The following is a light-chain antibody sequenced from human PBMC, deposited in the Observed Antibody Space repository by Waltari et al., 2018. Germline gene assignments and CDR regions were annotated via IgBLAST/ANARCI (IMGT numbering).Light chain of an antibody. CDR1: SSAVGVYKY. J-gene: IGLJ3*02. Sequence: QSALTPPASVSGSPGQSITIPCTGTSSAVGVYKYVPWSQQHPGQAPTLMIYNVSKRPSGVSNRFSGSKSGNTASLTISGLQAEDEADYYCCSYAGSTTSVVFGGGTKVTVL. CDR2: NVS. V-gene: IGLV2-23*02. CDR3: CSYAGSTTSVV.